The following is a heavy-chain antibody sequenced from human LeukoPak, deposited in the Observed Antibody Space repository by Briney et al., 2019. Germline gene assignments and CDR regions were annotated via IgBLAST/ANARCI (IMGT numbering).Heavy chain of an antibody. CDR1: GGSISSYY. D-gene: IGHD2-2*01. Sequence: PSETLSLTCTVSGGSISSYYWSRIRQPAGKGLEWIGRIYTSGSTNYNPSLKSRVTMSVDTSKNQFSLKLSSVTAADTAVYYCARGEYQLPLNWFDPWGQGTLVTVSS. CDR3: ARGEYQLPLNWFDP. CDR2: IYTSGST. V-gene: IGHV4-4*07. J-gene: IGHJ5*02.